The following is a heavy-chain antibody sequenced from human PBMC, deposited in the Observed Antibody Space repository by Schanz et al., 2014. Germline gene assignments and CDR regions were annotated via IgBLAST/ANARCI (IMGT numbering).Heavy chain of an antibody. Sequence: QVQLVQSGADVKKPGSSVRVSCKASGGTFSTYPINWLRQAPGQGLEWMGRIIPILGIANYAQKFQGRVTNTADKSTSTAYMDLSSLRPEDTAVYYCARSNYYDNSDYYNSFDYWGQGTLGTVSS. J-gene: IGHJ4*02. CDR1: GGTFSTYP. CDR2: IIPILGIA. CDR3: ARSNYYDNSDYYNSFDY. D-gene: IGHD3-22*01. V-gene: IGHV1-69*02.